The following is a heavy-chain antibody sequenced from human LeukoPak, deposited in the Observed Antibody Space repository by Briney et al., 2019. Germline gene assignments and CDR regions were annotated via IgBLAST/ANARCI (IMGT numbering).Heavy chain of an antibody. CDR3: ARDRGQFGSVDD. CDR2: TNTDGSSK. D-gene: IGHD1-26*01. CDR1: GFTFSSYW. V-gene: IGHV3-74*03. J-gene: IGHJ4*01. Sequence: GGSLRLSCAASGFTFSSYWMHWVRQDPGEGLVWVSGTNTDGSSKTYADYVKRRFTITRDNAKNTLHLQMNSLRVADSAVYYCARDRGQFGSVDDWGHGTLVAVAS.